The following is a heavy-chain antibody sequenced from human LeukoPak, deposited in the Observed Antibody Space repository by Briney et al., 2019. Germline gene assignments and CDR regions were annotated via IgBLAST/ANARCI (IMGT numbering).Heavy chain of an antibody. CDR1: GFTFSSYG. Sequence: GGSLRLSCAASGFTFSSYGMHWVRQAPGKGLEWVAFIRYDGSNKYYADSVKGRFTISRDNSKNTLYLQMNSLRAEDTAVYYCAKDTYYYDSSGYSGYWGQGTRSPSPQ. CDR3: AKDTYYYDSSGYSGY. D-gene: IGHD3-22*01. J-gene: IGHJ4*02. CDR2: IRYDGSNK. V-gene: IGHV3-30*02.